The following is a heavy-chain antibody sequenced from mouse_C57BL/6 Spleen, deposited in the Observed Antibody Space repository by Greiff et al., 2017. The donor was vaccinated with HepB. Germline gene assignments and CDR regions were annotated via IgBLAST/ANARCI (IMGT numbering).Heavy chain of an antibody. D-gene: IGHD2-9*01. V-gene: IGHV1-18*01. CDR2: INPNNGGT. CDR3: ARSYYGYDGAFAY. CDR1: GYTFTDYN. Sequence: VQLQQSGPELVKPGASVKIPCKASGYTFTDYNMDWVKQSHGKSLEWIGDINPNNGGTIYNQKFKGKATLTVDKSSSTAYMELRSLTSEDTAVYYCARSYYGYDGAFAYWGQGTLVTVSA. J-gene: IGHJ3*01.